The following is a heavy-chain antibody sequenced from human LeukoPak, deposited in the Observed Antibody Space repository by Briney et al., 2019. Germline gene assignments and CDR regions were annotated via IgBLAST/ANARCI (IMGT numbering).Heavy chain of an antibody. CDR1: GYTFTDYY. J-gene: IGHJ1*01. Sequence: ASVKVSCKASGYTFTDYYIHWERQAPGQGLEWMGWINPNSGGTNYAQKFQGRVTMTRDTSISTAYMELSRLRSGDTAVYYCARGLGYYDSSGYYYVEYFQHWGQGTLVTVSS. CDR3: ARGLGYYDSSGYYYVEYFQH. CDR2: INPNSGGT. D-gene: IGHD3-22*01. V-gene: IGHV1-2*02.